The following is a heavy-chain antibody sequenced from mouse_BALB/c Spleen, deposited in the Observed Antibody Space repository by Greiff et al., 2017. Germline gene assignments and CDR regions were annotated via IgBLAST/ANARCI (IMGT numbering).Heavy chain of an antibody. Sequence: QVQLQQSGPELVKPGASVRISCKASGYTFTSYYIHWVKQRPGQGLEWIGWIYPGNVNTKYNEKFKGKATLTADKSSSTAYMQLSSLTSEDSAVYFCARSGFYDSWFAYWGQGTLVTVSA. CDR3: ARSGFYDSWFAY. CDR2: IYPGNVNT. V-gene: IGHV1S56*01. J-gene: IGHJ3*01. D-gene: IGHD2-3*01. CDR1: GYTFTSYY.